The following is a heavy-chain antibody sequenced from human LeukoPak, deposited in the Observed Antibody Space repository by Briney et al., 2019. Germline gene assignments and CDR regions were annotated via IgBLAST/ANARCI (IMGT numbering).Heavy chain of an antibody. V-gene: IGHV4-34*01. Sequence: PSETLSLTCAVYGGSFSGYYWGWIRQPPGKGLEWIGSIYYSGSTYYNPSLKSRVTISVDTSKNQFSLKLSSVTAADTAVYYCARQELELRRDWFDPWGQGTLVTVSS. CDR2: IYYSGST. CDR3: ARQELELRRDWFDP. D-gene: IGHD1-7*01. CDR1: GGSFSGYY. J-gene: IGHJ5*02.